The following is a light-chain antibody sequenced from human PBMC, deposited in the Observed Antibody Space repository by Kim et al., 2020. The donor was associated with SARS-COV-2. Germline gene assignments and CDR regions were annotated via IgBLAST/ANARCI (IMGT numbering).Light chain of an antibody. V-gene: IGKV3-11*01. CDR2: DAA. CDR1: QGIGIS. J-gene: IGKJ4*01. Sequence: STGEGAILSCGASQGIGISRGWYQQRPGQAPRLLIYDAAIRAAGIPDRFSGGGSETDFTLTIGRLEPEDFAVYYCQQRNNWPPEVTFGGGTKVDIK. CDR3: QQRNNWPPEVT.